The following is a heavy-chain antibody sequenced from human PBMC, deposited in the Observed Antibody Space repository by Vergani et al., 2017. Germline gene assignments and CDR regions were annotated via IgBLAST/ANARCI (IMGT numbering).Heavy chain of an antibody. CDR2: VDPQDGFT. J-gene: IGHJ4*02. V-gene: IGHV1-69-2*01. CDR1: GYDFTNFY. CDR3: ATLDQRYSDLGK. Sequence: EVLLVQSGAAVKKPGSTVSISCKISGYDFTNFYMHWVRQSPLTGLLWMGLVDPQDGFTKYAEDFVSRLTISADTSTDTASMELRDLRSDDTAMYYCATLDQRYSDLGKWGQGTLVTVSS. D-gene: IGHD3-9*01.